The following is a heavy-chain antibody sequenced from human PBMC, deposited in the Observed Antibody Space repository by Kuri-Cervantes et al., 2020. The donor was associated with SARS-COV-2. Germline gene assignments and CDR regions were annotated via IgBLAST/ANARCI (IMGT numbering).Heavy chain of an antibody. CDR1: GGPINNYY. J-gene: IGHJ4*02. CDR3: ARVGVRSYGVLDY. D-gene: IGHD5-18*01. CDR2: IYDSANT. Sequence: SETLSLTCTVSGGPINNYYWSWIRQPPGKGLEWIGYIYDSANTNYNTSLRSRVTMSVDTSKNQVSLKLTSVAAADTAVYFCARVGVRSYGVLDYWGQGTLVTVSS. V-gene: IGHV4-59*01.